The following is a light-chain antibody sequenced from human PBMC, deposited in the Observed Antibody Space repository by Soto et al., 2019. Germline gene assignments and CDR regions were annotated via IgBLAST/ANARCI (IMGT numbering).Light chain of an antibody. CDR3: QSYDSSLSVVV. J-gene: IGLJ2*01. Sequence: QSVLTQSPSVSGAPGQRVTISCTGTSSNIGPGYDVHWYQQLPGTAPKVLIYDNNSRPSGVPDRFSGSKSGTSASLAITGLQAEDEADYYCQSYDSSLSVVVFGGGTKLTVL. CDR2: DNN. V-gene: IGLV1-40*01. CDR1: SSNIGPGYD.